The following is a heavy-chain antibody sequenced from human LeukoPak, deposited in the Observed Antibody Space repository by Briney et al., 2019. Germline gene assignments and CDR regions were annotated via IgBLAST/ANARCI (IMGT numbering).Heavy chain of an antibody. Sequence: GGSLRLSCAASGFIFSSYSMSWVRQAPGKGLEWVSVITGSGGNTYYADSVKGRFTISKDNSKNTVYLQMSSLRVDDTAVYYCAKAASSSWPSYYYGMDVRGQGTTVTVSS. J-gene: IGHJ6*02. V-gene: IGHV3-23*01. CDR2: ITGSGGNT. D-gene: IGHD6-13*01. CDR1: GFIFSSYS. CDR3: AKAASSSWPSYYYGMDV.